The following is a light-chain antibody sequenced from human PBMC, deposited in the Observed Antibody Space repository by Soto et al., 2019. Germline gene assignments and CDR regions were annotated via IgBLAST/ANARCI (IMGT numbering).Light chain of an antibody. CDR1: SSDVGGYNY. J-gene: IGLJ1*01. V-gene: IGLV2-8*01. CDR2: EVS. Sequence: QSVLTQPPSASGSPGQSVTISCTGTSSDVGGYNYVSWYQQHPGKAPKLMIYEVSKRPSGVPDRFSGSKSGNTASLTVSGLQTEDEADYYCLSHTTRRIYVFGPGTKVTVL. CDR3: LSHTTRRIYV.